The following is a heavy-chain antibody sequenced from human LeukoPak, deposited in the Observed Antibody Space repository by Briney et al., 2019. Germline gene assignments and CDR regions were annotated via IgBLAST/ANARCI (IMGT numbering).Heavy chain of an antibody. V-gene: IGHV4-59*11. Sequence: SETLSLTCTVSGVSISSHYWSWFRQTPGERPEWIAFIYYSGTTNYNPSLKGRVTISIDSSKNQFSLKLSSVTAADTAIYYCARGTGFYDSSGHYYWGYFDYWGQGTLVPVSS. CDR1: GVSISSHY. CDR3: ARGTGFYDSSGHYYWGYFDY. CDR2: IYYSGTT. D-gene: IGHD3-22*01. J-gene: IGHJ4*02.